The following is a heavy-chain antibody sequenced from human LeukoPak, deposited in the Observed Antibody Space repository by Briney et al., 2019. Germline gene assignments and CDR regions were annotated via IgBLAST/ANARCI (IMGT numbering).Heavy chain of an antibody. CDR3: ARGAHYGDISFDY. CDR1: GFTFSSYG. Sequence: GGTLRLSCAGSGFTFSSYGMSWVRQAPGKGLEWVSGISGSGGSTYYADSVKDRFTISRDNSKNTLYLQMNSLSAEDTAVYYCARGAHYGDISFDYWGQGTLVTVSS. D-gene: IGHD4-17*01. CDR2: ISGSGGST. J-gene: IGHJ4*02. V-gene: IGHV3-23*01.